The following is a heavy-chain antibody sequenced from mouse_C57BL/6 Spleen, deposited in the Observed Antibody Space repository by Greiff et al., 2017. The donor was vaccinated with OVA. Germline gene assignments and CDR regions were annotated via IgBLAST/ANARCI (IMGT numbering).Heavy chain of an antibody. V-gene: IGHV5-9*01. Sequence: EVQLVESGGGLVKPGGSLKLSCAASGFTFSSYTMSWVRQTPEKRLEWVATISGGGGNTYYPDSVKGRFTISRDNAKNTLYLQMSSLRSEDTALYYCARHRGSFFAYWGQGTLVTVSA. D-gene: IGHD1-1*01. CDR2: ISGGGGNT. J-gene: IGHJ3*01. CDR3: ARHRGSFFAY. CDR1: GFTFSSYT.